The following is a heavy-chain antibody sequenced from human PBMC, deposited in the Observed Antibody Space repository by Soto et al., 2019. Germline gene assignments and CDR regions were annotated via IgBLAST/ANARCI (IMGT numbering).Heavy chain of an antibody. Sequence: SLRLSCSASVFTFSDHHMDWFRQAPGKGLEWVGRARNKAHSYTTAYAASVRGRFIISRDDSKNSLSLQMSSLKTDDTAVYFCTRLMGTSFDLWGQGTLVTVSS. D-gene: IGHD2-8*01. CDR1: VFTFSDHH. J-gene: IGHJ4*02. V-gene: IGHV3-72*01. CDR3: TRLMGTSFDL. CDR2: ARNKAHSYTT.